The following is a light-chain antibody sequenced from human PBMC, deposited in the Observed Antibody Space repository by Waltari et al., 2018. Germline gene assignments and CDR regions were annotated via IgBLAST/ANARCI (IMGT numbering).Light chain of an antibody. V-gene: IGLV1-44*01. J-gene: IGLJ3*02. CDR3: AAWDDSLNGRWV. CDR2: RSD. Sequence: QSVLTQPPPVSGTPGQRVTISCSGRASNIDHNLVNWYQQFPGKAPKRLIYRSDQRPSGAPDRFSGSKSGTSASLAISGLQSEDEADYYCAAWDDSLNGRWVFGGGTKVTVL. CDR1: ASNIDHNL.